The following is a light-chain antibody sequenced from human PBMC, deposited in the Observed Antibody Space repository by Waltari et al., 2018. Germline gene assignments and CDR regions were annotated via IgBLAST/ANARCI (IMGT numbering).Light chain of an antibody. J-gene: IGKJ1*01. V-gene: IGKV3-20*01. CDR1: QSVSSSY. CDR2: GAS. CDR3: QQYGSSPPWT. Sequence: EIVLTQSPGTLSLSPGERANLSCRASQSVSSSYSAWYQQKPGQAPRLLIHGASSRATGIPDRFSGSGSGTDFTLTISRLEPEDFAVYYCQQYGSSPPWTFGQGTKVEIK.